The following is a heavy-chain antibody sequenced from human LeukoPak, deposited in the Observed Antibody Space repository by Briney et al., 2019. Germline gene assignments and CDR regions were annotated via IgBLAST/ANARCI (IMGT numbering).Heavy chain of an antibody. CDR3: ASTHSALDAFDI. Sequence: GGSLRLSCAASGFTFSSYWMPWVRQAPGKGLVWVSRINSDGSSTSYADSVKGRFTISRDNAKNTLYLQMNSLRAEDTAVYYCASTHSALDAFDIWGQGTMVTVSS. CDR1: GFTFSSYW. CDR2: INSDGSST. V-gene: IGHV3-74*01. J-gene: IGHJ3*02. D-gene: IGHD1-26*01.